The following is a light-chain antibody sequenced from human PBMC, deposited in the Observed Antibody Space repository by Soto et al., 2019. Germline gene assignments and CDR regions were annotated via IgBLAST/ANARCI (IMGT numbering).Light chain of an antibody. V-gene: IGLV2-8*01. J-gene: IGLJ2*01. CDR3: SAYAASNNLGV. Sequence: QSALTQPPSASGSPGPSVTISCIGTSSDVGGYNYVSWYQQHPGKAPKLMIYEVSKRPSGVPDRFSGSKSGNTASLTVSGLQAEYEADYYCSAYAASNNLGVFGGGTKLTVL. CDR2: EVS. CDR1: SSDVGGYNY.